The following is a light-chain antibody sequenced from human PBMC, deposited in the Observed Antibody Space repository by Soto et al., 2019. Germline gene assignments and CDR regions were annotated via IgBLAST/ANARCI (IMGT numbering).Light chain of an antibody. J-gene: IGKJ2*01. CDR1: QSISSG. CDR3: QQGHNWPLT. V-gene: IGKV3-15*01. Sequence: EIVMTQSPATLSVSPGERATLSCRASQSISSGLAWYQQRPGQPPRLLIYGASPRATGVPDRFTGSGSGSDFTLTISGLQSEDFAVYYGQQGHNWPLTFGQGTRLEI. CDR2: GAS.